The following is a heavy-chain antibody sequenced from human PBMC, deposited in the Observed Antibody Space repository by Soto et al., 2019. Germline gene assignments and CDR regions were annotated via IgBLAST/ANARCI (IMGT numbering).Heavy chain of an antibody. Sequence: PGGSLRLSCAASGFTFSSYAMSWVRQAPGKGLEWVSAISGSGGSTYYADSVKGRFTISRDNSKNTLYLQMNSLRAEDTAVYYCAKDSCSGGSCYYDYWGQGTLVTVSS. J-gene: IGHJ4*02. D-gene: IGHD2-15*01. CDR1: GFTFSSYA. CDR3: AKDSCSGGSCYYDY. V-gene: IGHV3-23*01. CDR2: ISGSGGST.